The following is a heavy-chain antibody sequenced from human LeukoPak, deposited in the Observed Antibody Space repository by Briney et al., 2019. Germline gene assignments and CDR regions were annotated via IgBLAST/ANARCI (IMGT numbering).Heavy chain of an antibody. CDR2: ISAYNGNT. J-gene: IGHJ4*02. CDR1: GYTFTSYG. D-gene: IGHD3-3*01. V-gene: IGHV1-18*01. Sequence: ASVKVSCKASGYTFTSYGISWVRLAPGQGLEWMGWISAYNGNTNYAQKLQGRVTMTTDTSTSTAYMELRSLRSDDTAVYYCARGPYRIDFWSDVDYWGQGTLVTVSS. CDR3: ARGPYRIDFWSDVDY.